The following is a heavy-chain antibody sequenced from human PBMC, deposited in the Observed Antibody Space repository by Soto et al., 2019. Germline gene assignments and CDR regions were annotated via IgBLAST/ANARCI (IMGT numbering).Heavy chain of an antibody. J-gene: IGHJ4*02. CDR1: GFTFSSYA. D-gene: IGHD2-15*01. CDR3: ATSRIGGVVVAASYFDY. V-gene: IGHV3-23*01. Sequence: GGSLRLSCAASGFTFSSYAMSWVRQAPGKGLEWVSAIGGGGGSTYYADSVKGRFTISRDNSKNTLYLQMNSLRAEETAVYYCATSRIGGVVVAASYFDYWGQGTLVTVSS. CDR2: IGGGGGST.